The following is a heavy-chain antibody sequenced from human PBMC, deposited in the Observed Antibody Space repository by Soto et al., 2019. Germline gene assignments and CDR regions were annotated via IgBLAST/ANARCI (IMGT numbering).Heavy chain of an antibody. CDR1: GASISGFY. V-gene: IGHV4-4*07. CDR2: IYATGAT. CDR3: VRDGTKTLRDWFDP. J-gene: IGHJ5*02. D-gene: IGHD1-1*01. Sequence: TLSLTCTVSGASISGFYWSWIRKSAGKGLEWIGRIYATGATDYNPSLKSRVMMSVDTSKKQFSLKLRSVTAADTAVYYCVRDGTKTLRDWFDPWGQGISVTVSS.